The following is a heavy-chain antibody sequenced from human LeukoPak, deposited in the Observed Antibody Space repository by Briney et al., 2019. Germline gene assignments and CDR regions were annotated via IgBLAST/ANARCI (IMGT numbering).Heavy chain of an antibody. CDR1: GFNFSSYS. J-gene: IGHJ4*02. Sequence: GGSLRLSCAASGFNFSSYSMNWVRQAPGKGLEWVSSISSNSSYIYYADSVKGRFNISRDNAKNSLYLQMNSLRAEDTAVYYCARDDSGYDLGDYWGQGTLVTVSS. D-gene: IGHD5-12*01. V-gene: IGHV3-21*01. CDR3: ARDDSGYDLGDY. CDR2: ISSNSSYI.